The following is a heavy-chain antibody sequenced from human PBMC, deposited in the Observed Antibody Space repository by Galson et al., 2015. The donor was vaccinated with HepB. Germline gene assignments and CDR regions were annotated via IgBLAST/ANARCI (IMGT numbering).Heavy chain of an antibody. Sequence: SLRLSCAASGFTFNYHAMNWVRQAPGKGLEWVSSISGSGGSTYYADSVKGRFSVSRDNSLDTVDLQMDSLRVDDTAVYYCAKDDLPYYDRWGSYSDLYYFDYWGQGTLVTVSS. CDR1: GFTFNYHA. CDR3: AKDDLPYYDRWGSYSDLYYFDY. D-gene: IGHD3-22*01. CDR2: ISGSGGST. V-gene: IGHV3-23*01. J-gene: IGHJ4*02.